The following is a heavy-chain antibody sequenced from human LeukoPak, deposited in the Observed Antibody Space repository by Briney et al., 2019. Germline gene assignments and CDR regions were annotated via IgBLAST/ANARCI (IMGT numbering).Heavy chain of an antibody. CDR3: ARDRAWNYFDY. V-gene: IGHV3-30*03. J-gene: IGHJ4*02. CDR1: GFTFSRHG. D-gene: IGHD3-3*01. Sequence: PGRSLRLSCAPSGFTFSRHGMHWVRQAPGKGLEWVAIISNDGSRKYYAHSVVGRFTISRDNSKNTLYLQMDSLRAEDTAVYYCARDRAWNYFDYWGQGTLVTVSS. CDR2: ISNDGSRK.